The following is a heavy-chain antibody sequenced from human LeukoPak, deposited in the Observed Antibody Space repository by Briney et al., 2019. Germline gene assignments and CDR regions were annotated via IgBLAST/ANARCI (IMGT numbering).Heavy chain of an antibody. Sequence: ASVKVSCKASGYTFTSYYMHWVRQAPGQGLEWMGIINPSSGGTRFAQKFQDRVTVTRDTSTSTVYMELSGLRSEDTAIYYCARGGIVGGTPGGSFEIWGHGTMVTVSS. J-gene: IGHJ3*02. CDR3: ARGGIVGGTPGGSFEI. V-gene: IGHV1-46*01. D-gene: IGHD1-26*01. CDR1: GYTFTSYY. CDR2: INPSSGGT.